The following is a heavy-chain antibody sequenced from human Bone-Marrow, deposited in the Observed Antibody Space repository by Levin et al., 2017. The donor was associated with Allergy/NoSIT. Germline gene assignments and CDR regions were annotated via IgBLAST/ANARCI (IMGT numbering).Heavy chain of an antibody. CDR2: VYYGGTT. Sequence: PSETLSLTCTVSDGALSSGDYYWSWIRQPPGKGLEWIGYVYYGGTTYYNPSLKSRSTILLDTSKKQFSLNLSSVTAADTAVYYCASDLGYGSFGDFGYWGQGILVTVSS. J-gene: IGHJ4*02. D-gene: IGHD3-10*01. CDR1: DGALSSGDYY. CDR3: ASDLGYGSFGDFGY. V-gene: IGHV4-30-4*01.